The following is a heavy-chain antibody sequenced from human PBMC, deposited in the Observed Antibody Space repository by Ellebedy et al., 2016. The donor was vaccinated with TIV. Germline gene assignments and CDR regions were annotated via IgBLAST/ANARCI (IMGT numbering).Heavy chain of an antibody. CDR2: VWYDGNYK. CDR3: AREMVPPGPYDYYYGMDV. V-gene: IGHV3-33*01. J-gene: IGHJ6*02. CDR1: GFTFMSYG. Sequence: GESLKISCAASGFTFMSYGMHWLRQAPGKGLEWVAVVWYDGNYKRVADSVKGRFTISRDNSKSTVSLQMNSLRAEDTAVYYWAREMVPPGPYDYYYGMDVWGQGTTVTVSS. D-gene: IGHD2-2*01.